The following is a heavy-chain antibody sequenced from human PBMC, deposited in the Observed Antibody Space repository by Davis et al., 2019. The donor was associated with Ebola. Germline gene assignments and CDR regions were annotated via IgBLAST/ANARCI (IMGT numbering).Heavy chain of an antibody. Sequence: GESLKISCAASGFSFRSYWMTWVRQAPGKGLEWVANIKEDGSEKAYLDSVKGRFSISRDNAKTSLYLQMNSLRADDTAVYYCAREGATNTDYYYGIDVWGKGTTVTVSS. CDR3: AREGATNTDYYYGIDV. J-gene: IGHJ6*04. V-gene: IGHV3-7*01. CDR2: IKEDGSEK. CDR1: GFSFRSYW. D-gene: IGHD2-8*01.